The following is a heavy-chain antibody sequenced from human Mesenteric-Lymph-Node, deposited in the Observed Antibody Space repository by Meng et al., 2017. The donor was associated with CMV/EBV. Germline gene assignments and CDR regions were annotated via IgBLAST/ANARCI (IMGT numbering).Heavy chain of an antibody. CDR3: ARPFPSWQSPRLDPFGA. V-gene: IGHV4-39*01. J-gene: IGHJ5*02. CDR1: GDCISSFYY. Sequence: LQLRESGPGQVKPSETLSLTCTVSGDCISSFYYWGWIRQPPGRGLEWIGSVHYTGSTYYSPSLKSRVTVSVDTSKNQFSLRLTSVTAADTAVYYCARPFPSWQSPRLDPFGAWGQGTLVTVSS. CDR2: VHYTGST. D-gene: IGHD6-19*01.